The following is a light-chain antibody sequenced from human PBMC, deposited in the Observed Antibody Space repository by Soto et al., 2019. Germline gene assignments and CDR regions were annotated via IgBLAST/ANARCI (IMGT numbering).Light chain of an antibody. J-gene: IGKJ1*01. V-gene: IGKV3-15*01. Sequence: EIVMTQSPCPLSVSPGETATLSCRAVPGVTTNFAWYQQKSGQSPRLLIYDVSIRATGVPARFSGTGSETDFTLTISGLQSEDSTVYFCQQYNNWPFSFGQGTKV. CDR2: DVS. CDR1: PGVTTN. CDR3: QQYNNWPFS.